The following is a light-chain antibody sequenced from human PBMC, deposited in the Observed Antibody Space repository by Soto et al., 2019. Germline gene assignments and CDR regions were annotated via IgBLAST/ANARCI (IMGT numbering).Light chain of an antibody. CDR2: GNS. V-gene: IGLV1-40*01. CDR1: SSSIGAGFD. J-gene: IGLJ2*01. Sequence: QPVLTQPPSVSGAPGQRVTISCTGGSSSIGAGFDVHWYQHLPGTAPKLLIYGNSNRPSGVPDRFSASRSGTSASLAITGLQAEDEPDYYCQSYDSGLSGVIFGGGTKVTVL. CDR3: QSYDSGLSGVI.